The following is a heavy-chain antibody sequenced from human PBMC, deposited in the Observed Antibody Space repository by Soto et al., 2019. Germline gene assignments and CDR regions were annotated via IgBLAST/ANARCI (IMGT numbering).Heavy chain of an antibody. J-gene: IGHJ6*02. D-gene: IGHD2-8*02. CDR1: GYTFTGYY. CDR3: ARDLVVDRGYYYYYYGMEV. Sequence: ASVKVSCKASGYTFTGYYMHWVRQAPGQGLEWMGWINPNSGGTNYAQKFRGWVTMTRDTSISTAYMELSRLRSDDTAVYYCARDLVVDRGYYYYYYGMEVWGQGTTVTVSS. CDR2: INPNSGGT. V-gene: IGHV1-2*04.